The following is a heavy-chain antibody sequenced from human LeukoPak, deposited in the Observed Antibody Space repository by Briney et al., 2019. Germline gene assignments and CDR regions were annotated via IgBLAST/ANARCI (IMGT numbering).Heavy chain of an antibody. Sequence: ASVMVSCKASGYTFNTYDIHWVRQAAGQGLEWMGWVNPNSGNSGYEQKFQGRVTITMNTSITTAYLRLDNLTSEDTAVYYCARPYCSSKTCKRWFDPWGQGTLVTVSA. CDR3: ARPYCSSKTCKRWFDP. V-gene: IGHV1-8*03. J-gene: IGHJ5*02. CDR2: VNPNSGNS. D-gene: IGHD2-2*01. CDR1: GYTFNTYD.